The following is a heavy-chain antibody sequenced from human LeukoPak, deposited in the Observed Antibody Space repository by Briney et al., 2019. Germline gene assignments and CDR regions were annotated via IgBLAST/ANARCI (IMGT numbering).Heavy chain of an antibody. CDR3: ARAETYYYDSSGYSPDY. CDR1: GFTFSSYA. CDR2: ISSSTSYI. D-gene: IGHD3-22*01. J-gene: IGHJ4*02. Sequence: NSGGSLRLSCAASGFTFSSYAMNWVRQAPGKGLEWVSSISSSTSYIYYADSMKGRFTISRDNAKNSLFLQMNSLRAEDTAVYYCARAETYYYDSSGYSPDYWGQGTLVTVSS. V-gene: IGHV3-21*01.